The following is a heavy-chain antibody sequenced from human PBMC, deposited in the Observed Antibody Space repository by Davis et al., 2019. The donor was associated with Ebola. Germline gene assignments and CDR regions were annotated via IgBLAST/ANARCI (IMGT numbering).Heavy chain of an antibody. D-gene: IGHD3-22*01. Sequence: ASVKVSCKASGYRFTSYYMHWVRQAPGQGLEWMGIINPITGGTSYAQNFQVRVNMTRDKSTSTVYMELSSLRSEDTAVYYCAREGGRYYDSSGYVFDIWGQGTMVKVSS. CDR2: INPITGGT. V-gene: IGHV1-46*01. J-gene: IGHJ3*02. CDR3: AREGGRYYDSSGYVFDI. CDR1: GYRFTSYY.